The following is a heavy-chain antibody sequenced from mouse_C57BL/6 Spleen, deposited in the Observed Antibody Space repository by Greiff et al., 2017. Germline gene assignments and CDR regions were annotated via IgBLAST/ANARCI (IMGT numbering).Heavy chain of an antibody. J-gene: IGHJ4*01. V-gene: IGHV1-52*01. CDR3: ARRGVIGAMDY. CDR2: IDPSDSET. Sequence: QVQLQQPGAELVRPGSSVKLSCKASGYTFTSYWMHWVKQRPIQGLEWIGNIDPSDSETHYNQKFKDKATLTVDKSSNTAYMQLSRLTSEDSAVYYCARRGVIGAMDYWGQGTSVTVSS. CDR1: GYTFTSYW. D-gene: IGHD2-1*01.